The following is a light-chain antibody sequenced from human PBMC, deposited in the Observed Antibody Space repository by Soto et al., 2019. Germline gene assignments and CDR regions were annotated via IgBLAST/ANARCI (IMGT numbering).Light chain of an antibody. V-gene: IGLV2-8*01. CDR2: EVT. Sequence: QSVLTQPPSASGSPGQSVTIPCTGTSSDVGDYDYVSWYQQHPGKVPKLIIYEVTKRPSGVPDRFSGSKSGNTASLTVSGLQAEDEADYYCSSYAGGNNLLFGGGTKVTVL. J-gene: IGLJ2*01. CDR1: SSDVGDYDY. CDR3: SSYAGGNNLL.